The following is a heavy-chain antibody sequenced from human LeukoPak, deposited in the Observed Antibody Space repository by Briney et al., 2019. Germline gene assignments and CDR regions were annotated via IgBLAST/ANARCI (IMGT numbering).Heavy chain of an antibody. D-gene: IGHD6-19*01. Sequence: MASETLSLTCTVSGGSISSGSYYWGWIRQPPGKGLEWIGSINYSGSTYYNPSLKSRVSISVDTSKNQFSLKLSSVTAADTALYYCARVGVSSGWSFDYWGQGTLVTVSS. J-gene: IGHJ4*02. CDR2: INYSGST. V-gene: IGHV4-39*07. CDR1: GGSISSGSYY. CDR3: ARVGVSSGWSFDY.